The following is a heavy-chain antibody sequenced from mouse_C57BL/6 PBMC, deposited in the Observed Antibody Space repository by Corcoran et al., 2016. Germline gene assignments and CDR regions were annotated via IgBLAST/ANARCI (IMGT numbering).Heavy chain of an antibody. CDR1: GYTFTTYG. D-gene: IGHD1-1*01. CDR2: INTYSGVP. J-gene: IGHJ4*01. V-gene: IGHV9-3*01. CDR3: ARSAGSSYDAMDY. Sequence: QIQLVQSGPELKKPGETVKISCKASGYTFTTYGMSWVKQAPGKGLKWMGWINTYSGVPTYADDFKGRFAFSLETSASTASLQINNLKNEDTATYFCARSAGSSYDAMDYWGQGTPVTVSS.